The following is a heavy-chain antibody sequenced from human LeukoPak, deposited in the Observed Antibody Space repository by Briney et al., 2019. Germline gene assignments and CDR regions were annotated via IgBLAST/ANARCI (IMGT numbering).Heavy chain of an antibody. CDR2: ISSSRSTI. CDR1: GFTFSSYS. V-gene: IGHV3-48*02. J-gene: IGHJ6*02. D-gene: IGHD3-3*01. Sequence: GGSLRLSCAASGFTFSSYSMNWVRQAPGKGLEWVSYISSSRSTIYYADSVKGRFTISRDNAKNSLYLQMNSLRDEDTAVYYCAREDFWLRRMDVWGQGTTVTVSS. CDR3: AREDFWLRRMDV.